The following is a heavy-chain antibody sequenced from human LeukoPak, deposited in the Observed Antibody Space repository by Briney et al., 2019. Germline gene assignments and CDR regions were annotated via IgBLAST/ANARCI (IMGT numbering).Heavy chain of an antibody. CDR3: ARDVGATPGYFDY. CDR2: IYYSGSTYYSGST. V-gene: IGHV4-59*01. J-gene: IGHJ4*02. D-gene: IGHD1-26*01. Sequence: SETLSLTCTVSGGSISSYYWTWIRQPPGKGLEWIGYIYYSGSTYYSGSTNYNPSLKSRVTISVDTSKNQFSLKLSSVTAADTAVYYCARDVGATPGYFDYWGQGTLVTVSS. CDR1: GGSISSYY.